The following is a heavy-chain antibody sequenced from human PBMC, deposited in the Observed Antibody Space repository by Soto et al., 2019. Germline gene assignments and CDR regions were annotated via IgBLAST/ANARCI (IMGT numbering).Heavy chain of an antibody. J-gene: IGHJ2*01. V-gene: IGHV1-8*01. CDR1: GYTFTSYD. CDR3: ASVDTAMDPWYFDL. D-gene: IGHD5-18*01. Sequence: QVPLVQSGAEVKKPGASVKVSCKASGYTFTSYDINWVRQATGQGLEWMGWMNPNSGNTGYAQKFQGRVTMTRNTSISTAYMELSSLRSEDTAVYYCASVDTAMDPWYFDLWGRGTLVTVSS. CDR2: MNPNSGNT.